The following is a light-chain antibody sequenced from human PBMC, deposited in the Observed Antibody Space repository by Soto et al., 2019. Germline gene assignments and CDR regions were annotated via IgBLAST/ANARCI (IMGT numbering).Light chain of an antibody. Sequence: DIQMTQSPSTLSASVGDRVTVTCRAGQTIGSWLAWYQHKPGRAPKLLIFDASSLESGVPSRFSGNGSGTEFTLTISGLQPDDFASYYCQQYNSYSGMFGQGTKVDI. V-gene: IGKV1-5*01. CDR3: QQYNSYSGM. CDR1: QTIGSW. J-gene: IGKJ1*01. CDR2: DAS.